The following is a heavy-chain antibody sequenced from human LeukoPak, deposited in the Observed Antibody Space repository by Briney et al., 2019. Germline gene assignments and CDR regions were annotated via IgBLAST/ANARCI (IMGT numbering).Heavy chain of an antibody. J-gene: IGHJ4*02. CDR3: AKGGKWDVMPFDY. CDR1: GFTFSIYS. Sequence: GGSLRLSCAASGFTFSIYSMNWVRQDPGKGLEWVSTISGGGGSTYYADSVKGRFTISRDNSKNTLYLQVNSLRAEDTAVYYCAKGGKWDVMPFDYWGQGTLVTVSS. V-gene: IGHV3-23*01. D-gene: IGHD1-26*01. CDR2: ISGGGGST.